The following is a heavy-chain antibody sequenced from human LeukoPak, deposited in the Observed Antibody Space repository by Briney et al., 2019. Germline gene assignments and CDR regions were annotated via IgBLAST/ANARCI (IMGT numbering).Heavy chain of an antibody. Sequence: GGSLRLSCAASGFAFSGYWMHWVRQAPGKGLVWLSRINGDGYSISYADSVKGRFTISRDNAKNTLYLQMNSLRAEDTAMYYCARGEAVRGTDHWGRGALVSVSS. CDR2: INGDGYSI. J-gene: IGHJ4*02. V-gene: IGHV3-74*01. CDR1: GFAFSGYW. D-gene: IGHD2-15*01. CDR3: ARGEAVRGTDH.